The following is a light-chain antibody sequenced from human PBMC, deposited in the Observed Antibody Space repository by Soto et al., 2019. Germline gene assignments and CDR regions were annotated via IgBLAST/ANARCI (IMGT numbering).Light chain of an antibody. CDR3: SSYAGDSALI. CDR2: EAD. J-gene: IGLJ2*01. Sequence: QSVLTQPASVSGSPGQSISISCTGSRSDVGSYNFVSWYQLFPGKAPKLIIYEADKRPSGVSSRFSGSKSGFTASLTISGLQAEDEADYFCSSYAGDSALIFGGGTKLTV. CDR1: RSDVGSYNF. V-gene: IGLV2-23*01.